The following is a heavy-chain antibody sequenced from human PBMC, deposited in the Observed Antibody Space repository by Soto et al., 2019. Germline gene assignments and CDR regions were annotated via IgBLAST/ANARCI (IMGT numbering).Heavy chain of an antibody. CDR3: TRHDTGSDPSV. V-gene: IGHV4-59*08. Sequence: QVQLQESGPGLVKPSETLSLTCTVSGGSITNSYWGWIRQPPGKGLEWIGYIYSSGSTNYYPSLKSRVSISLDTSKNQFSLKLRSVTAADTAVYYCTRHDTGSDPSVWGQGILVTVSS. D-gene: IGHD3-10*01. CDR1: GGSITNSY. J-gene: IGHJ4*02. CDR2: IYSSGST.